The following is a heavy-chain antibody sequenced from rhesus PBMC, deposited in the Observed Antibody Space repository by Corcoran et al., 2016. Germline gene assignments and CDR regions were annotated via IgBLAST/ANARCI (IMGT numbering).Heavy chain of an antibody. D-gene: IGHD6-25*01. V-gene: IGHV3-59*01. CDR2: INNGGGST. CDR1: GIRLVAYY. J-gene: IGHJ4*01. CDR3: AREGAATGTRYFDF. Sequence: EVQLVASGGGLATPVGDLRLYRDDSGIRLVAYYRNWGRQASGKGLEWVSRINNGGGSTWYADSVKGRFTISRENAKNTLYFQMDSLRAEDTAVYYCAREGAATGTRYFDFWGQGVLVTVSS.